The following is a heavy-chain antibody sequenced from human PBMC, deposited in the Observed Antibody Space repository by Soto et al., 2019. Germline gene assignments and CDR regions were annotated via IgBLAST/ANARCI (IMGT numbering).Heavy chain of an antibody. CDR3: ARDKITGLFDY. Sequence: SETLSLTCAVFGGSFSGYYWNWIPQPPGTGLEWIGEINHSGSTNYNPSLKSRVTISVDTSKNQFSLKLTSVTAADTAVYYCARDKITGLFDYWGQGTLVTVSS. J-gene: IGHJ4*02. D-gene: IGHD2-8*02. CDR1: GGSFSGYY. V-gene: IGHV4-34*01. CDR2: INHSGST.